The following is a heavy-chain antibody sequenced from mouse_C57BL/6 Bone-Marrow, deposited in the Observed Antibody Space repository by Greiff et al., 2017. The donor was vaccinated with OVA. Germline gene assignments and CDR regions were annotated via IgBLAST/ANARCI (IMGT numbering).Heavy chain of an antibody. CDR3: AREAFITTVVGAY. V-gene: IGHV1-81*01. J-gene: IGHJ3*01. CDR1: GYTFTSYG. CDR2: IYPRSGNT. D-gene: IGHD1-1*01. Sequence: QVQLQQSGAELARPGASVKLSCKASGYTFTSYGISWVKQRTGQGLEWIGEIYPRSGNTYYNEKFKGKATLTADKSSSTAYMELRSLTSEDSAVYFCAREAFITTVVGAYWGQGTLVTVSA.